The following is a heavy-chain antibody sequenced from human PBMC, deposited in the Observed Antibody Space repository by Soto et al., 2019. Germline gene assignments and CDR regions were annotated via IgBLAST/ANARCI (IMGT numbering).Heavy chain of an antibody. V-gene: IGHV1-69*08. CDR1: GGTFSTST. D-gene: IGHD5-12*01. CDR2: TFPLLNVA. CDR3: TRDSPIGSTFSGYDAIDS. Sequence: QVQLVQSGAEVKKPGSSVKVSCKASGGTFSTSTFTWVRQAPGQGLEWMGRTFPLLNVADYAQDFQGRLTITADRSTSTTYMELTSLTSKDTAVYYCTRDSPIGSTFSGYDAIDSWGQGTLVTVSS. J-gene: IGHJ4*02.